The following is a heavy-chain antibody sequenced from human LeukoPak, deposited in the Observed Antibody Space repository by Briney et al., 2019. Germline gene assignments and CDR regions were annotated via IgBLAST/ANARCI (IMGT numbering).Heavy chain of an antibody. CDR3: ARDPQLYCSGGSCYERGHLPDNFDY. D-gene: IGHD2-15*01. V-gene: IGHV1-18*01. J-gene: IGHJ4*02. Sequence: ASVKVSCKASGYTFTSYGISWVRQAPGQGLEWMGWISAYNGNTNYAQKLQGRVTMTTDTSTSTAYMELSSLRSEDTAVYYCARDPQLYCSGGSCYERGHLPDNFDYWGQGTLVTVSS. CDR1: GYTFTSYG. CDR2: ISAYNGNT.